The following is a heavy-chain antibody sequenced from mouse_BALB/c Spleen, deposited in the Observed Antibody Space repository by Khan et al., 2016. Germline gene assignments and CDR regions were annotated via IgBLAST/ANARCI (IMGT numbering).Heavy chain of an antibody. Sequence: EVKLLESGGGLVQPGGSLKLSCAASGFDFSRYWMSWVRQAPGKGLEWIGEINPDSSTINYAPSLKDKFIISRDNAKNTLYLQMSKVRSEDTALYYCARNGYYFMDYWGQGTSVTVSS. D-gene: IGHD2-3*01. J-gene: IGHJ4*01. CDR3: ARNGYYFMDY. CDR2: INPDSSTI. CDR1: GFDFSRYW. V-gene: IGHV4-1*02.